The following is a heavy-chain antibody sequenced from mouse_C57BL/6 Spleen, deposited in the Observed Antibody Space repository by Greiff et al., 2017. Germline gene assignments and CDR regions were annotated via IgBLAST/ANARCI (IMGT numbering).Heavy chain of an antibody. V-gene: IGHV7-3*01. J-gene: IGHJ4*01. CDR2: IRNKANGYTT. Sequence: DVKLQESGGGLVQPGGSLSLSCAASGFTFTDYYMSWVRQPPGKALEWLGFIRNKANGYTTEYSASVKGRFTISRDNSQSILYLQMNALRAEDSATYYCARYTYYAMDYWGQGTSVTVSS. CDR3: ARYTYYAMDY. CDR1: GFTFTDYY.